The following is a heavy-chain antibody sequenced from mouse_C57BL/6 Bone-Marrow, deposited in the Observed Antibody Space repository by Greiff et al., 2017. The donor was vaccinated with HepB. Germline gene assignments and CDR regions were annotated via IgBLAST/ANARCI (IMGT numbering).Heavy chain of an antibody. Sequence: VKLQESGAELVRPGASVTLSCKASGYTFTDYEMHWVKQTPVHGLEWIGAIDPETGGTAYNQKFKGKAILTADKSSSTAYMELRSLTSEDSAVYYCTRYYGEGFDYWGQGTTLTVSS. J-gene: IGHJ2*01. CDR1: GYTFTDYE. V-gene: IGHV1-15*01. CDR2: IDPETGGT. D-gene: IGHD1-1*01. CDR3: TRYYGEGFDY.